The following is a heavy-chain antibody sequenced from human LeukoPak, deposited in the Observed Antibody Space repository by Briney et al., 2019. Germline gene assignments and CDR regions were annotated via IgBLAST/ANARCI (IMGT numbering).Heavy chain of an antibody. CDR2: IYYSVST. CDR3: AREVARDSSGYYYDDY. D-gene: IGHD3-22*01. CDR1: VGSICRGDYY. Sequence: SETLSLTCTVSVGSICRGDYYCRWVCQPPGRGVWWIGDIYYSVSTYYNPSLKSRVTISVDTSKNQFSLKLSSVTAADTAVYYCAREVARDSSGYYYDDYWGQGTLVTVSS. J-gene: IGHJ4*02. V-gene: IGHV4-30-4*01.